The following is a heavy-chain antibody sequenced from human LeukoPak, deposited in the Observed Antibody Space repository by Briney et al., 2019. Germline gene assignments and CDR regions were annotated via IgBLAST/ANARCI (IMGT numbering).Heavy chain of an antibody. J-gene: IGHJ4*02. Sequence: GASVKVSCKASGYSFTNFGITWVRQAPGQGLEWMGWISAYNGNTDYAQNIQGRVTVTGETSTTTDYMKLRGLRSDDTAVYYCARSGCSAGTCYSQTVKFDYWGQGTLVTVSS. V-gene: IGHV1-18*01. CDR2: ISAYNGNT. CDR1: GYSFTNFG. D-gene: IGHD2-15*01. CDR3: ARSGCSAGTCYSQTVKFDY.